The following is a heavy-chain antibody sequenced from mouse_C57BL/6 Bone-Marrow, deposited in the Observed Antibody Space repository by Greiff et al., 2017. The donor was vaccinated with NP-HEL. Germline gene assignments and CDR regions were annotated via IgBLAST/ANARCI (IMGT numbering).Heavy chain of an antibody. CDR2: FYWFDAK. D-gene: IGHD2-4*01. Sequence: QVTLKVFGPGILQSSQTLSLTCSFSGFSLSTSVMGVSWIRHPSGKVLEWLAHFYWFDAKRYTPSLKCRLPISKETSRNQVFLKITSVDTADTATYYGARPYDYGTGTWAMDYWGQGTSVTVSS. V-gene: IGHV8-12*01. J-gene: IGHJ4*01. CDR3: ARPYDYGTGTWAMDY. CDR1: GFSLSTSVMG.